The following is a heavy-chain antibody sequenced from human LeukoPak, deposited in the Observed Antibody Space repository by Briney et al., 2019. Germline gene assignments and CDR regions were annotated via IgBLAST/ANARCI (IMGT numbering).Heavy chain of an antibody. CDR3: ARGLGWPGDSSAYHH. D-gene: IGHD3-22*01. CDR2: INPNSGDT. V-gene: IGHV1-2*02. Sequence: ASVKVSCKASGYTFTGYYMHWVRQAPGQGLEWMGWINPNSGDTNYAQKLQGRVTMTTDTSTSTVYMELRSLRSDDTAVYYCARGLGWPGDSSAYHHWGQGTLVTVSS. J-gene: IGHJ5*02. CDR1: GYTFTGYY.